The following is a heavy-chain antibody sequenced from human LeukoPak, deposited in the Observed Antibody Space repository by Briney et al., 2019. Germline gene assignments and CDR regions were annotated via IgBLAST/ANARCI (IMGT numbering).Heavy chain of an antibody. CDR2: IKQDGCEK. V-gene: IGHV3-7*01. D-gene: IGHD3-22*01. CDR1: GFTFSSYW. J-gene: IGHJ4*02. CDR3: AREVIWDYYDSSGYYSY. Sequence: QTGGSLRLSCAASGFTFSSYWMSWVRQAQGKGLEWVANIKQDGCEKYYVDSVKGRFTISRDNAKNSLYLQMNSLRAEDTAVYYCAREVIWDYYDSSGYYSYWGQGTLVTVSS.